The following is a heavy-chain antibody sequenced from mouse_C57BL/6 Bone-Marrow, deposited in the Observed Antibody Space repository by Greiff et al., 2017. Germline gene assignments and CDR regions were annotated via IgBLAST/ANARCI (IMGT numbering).Heavy chain of an antibody. CDR2: IDPSDSYT. V-gene: IGHV1-50*01. Sequence: QVQLKQSGAELVKPGASVKLSCKASGYTFTSYWMQWVKQRPGQGLEWIGEIDPSDSYTNDNQKFKGKATLTVDTSSSTAYMQLSSLTSEDSAVYYCARWGLYYFDYWGQGTTRTVSS. CDR1: GYTFTSYW. CDR3: ARWGLYYFDY. J-gene: IGHJ2*01.